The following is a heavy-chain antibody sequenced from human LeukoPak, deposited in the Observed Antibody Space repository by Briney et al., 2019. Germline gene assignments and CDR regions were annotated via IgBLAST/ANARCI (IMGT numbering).Heavy chain of an antibody. J-gene: IGHJ6*02. CDR1: GGTFSSYA. Sequence: ASVKVSCKASGGTFSSYAISWMRQAPGQGLEWMGRINPNSGGTNYAQKFQGRVTMTRDTSISTAYMELSRLRSDDTAVYYCARGLSHFTIFGVVIAGGYYYYGMDVWGQGTTVTVSS. D-gene: IGHD3-3*01. V-gene: IGHV1-2*06. CDR2: INPNSGGT. CDR3: ARGLSHFTIFGVVIAGGYYYYGMDV.